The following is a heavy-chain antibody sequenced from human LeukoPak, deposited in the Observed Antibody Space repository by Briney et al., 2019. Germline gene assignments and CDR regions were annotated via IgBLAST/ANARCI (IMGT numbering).Heavy chain of an antibody. J-gene: IGHJ4*02. CDR1: GYSISSIHC. CDR3: ASEYSSSFFDY. V-gene: IGHV4-38-2*02. Sequence: SETLSLTCTVSGYSISSIHCWGWIRPPPGKGLEWIGSICQSGSTYYSPSLKSRVTISVDRSKNQFSLKLSSVTAADTAVYYCASEYSSSFFDYWGQGTLVTVSS. D-gene: IGHD6-6*01. CDR2: ICQSGST.